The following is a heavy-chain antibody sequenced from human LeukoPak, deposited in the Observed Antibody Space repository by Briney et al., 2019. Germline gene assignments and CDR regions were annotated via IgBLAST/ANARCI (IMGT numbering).Heavy chain of an antibody. D-gene: IGHD6-6*01. V-gene: IGHV4-4*02. CDR2: IHHSGST. CDR3: ARRPRSSPYYYYYYMDV. CDR1: GGSIGSSNW. J-gene: IGHJ6*03. Sequence: PSGTLSLTCAVSGGSIGSSNWWSWVRQPPGKGLEWIGEIHHSGSTNYNPSLKSRVTISVDKSKNQFSLKLSSVTAADTAVYYCARRPRSSPYYYYYYMDVWGKGTTVTVSS.